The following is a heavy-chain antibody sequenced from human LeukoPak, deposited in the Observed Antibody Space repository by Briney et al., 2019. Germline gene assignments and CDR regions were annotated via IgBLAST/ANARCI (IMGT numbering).Heavy chain of an antibody. V-gene: IGHV3-48*01. CDR3: WARDILTGYYNPDAFDI. D-gene: IGHD3-9*01. Sequence: GGSLRLSCAASGFTFSSYSMNWVRQAPGKGLEWVSYISSSSSTIYYADSVKGRFTISRDNSKNTLYLQMNSLRAEDTAVYYCWARDILTGYYNPDAFDIWGQGTMVTVSS. J-gene: IGHJ3*02. CDR1: GFTFSSYS. CDR2: ISSSSSTI.